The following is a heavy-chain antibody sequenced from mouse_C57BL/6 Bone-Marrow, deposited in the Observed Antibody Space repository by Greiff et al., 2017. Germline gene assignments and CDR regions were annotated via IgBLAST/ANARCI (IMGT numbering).Heavy chain of an antibody. CDR3: TTITTVVYWYFDV. CDR1: GFNIKDDY. V-gene: IGHV14-4*01. D-gene: IGHD1-1*01. J-gene: IGHJ1*03. Sequence: EVQLQQSGAELVRPGASVKLSCTASGFNIKDDYMHWVQQRPEQGLEWIGWIDPENGDTEYASKFQGQATITADTSSNTAYLQLSSLTSEDTAVYYCTTITTVVYWYFDVWGTGTTVTVSS. CDR2: IDPENGDT.